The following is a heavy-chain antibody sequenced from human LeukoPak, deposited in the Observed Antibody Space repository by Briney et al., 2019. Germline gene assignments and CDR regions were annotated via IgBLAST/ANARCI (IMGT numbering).Heavy chain of an antibody. J-gene: IGHJ5*02. V-gene: IGHV4-34*01. CDR3: ASQGYCTNGVCYL. CDR2: INHSGST. D-gene: IGHD2-8*01. Sequence: SETLSLTCAVYGGSFSGYYWSWIRQPPGKGLERIGEINHSGSTNYNPSLKSRVTISVDTSKNQFSLKLSSVTAADTAVYYCASQGYCTNGVCYLWGQGTLVTVSS. CDR1: GGSFSGYY.